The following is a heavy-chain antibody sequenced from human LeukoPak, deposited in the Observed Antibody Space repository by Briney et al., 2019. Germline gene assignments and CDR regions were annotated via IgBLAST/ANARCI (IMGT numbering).Heavy chain of an antibody. J-gene: IGHJ4*02. CDR3: ATPLAVTSESFDH. CDR2: ILSKADGGTT. V-gene: IGHV3-15*07. D-gene: IGHD4-17*01. CDR1: GFTFSSAW. Sequence: GGSLRLSCAASGFTFSSAWMNWVRQAPGKGLEWVGRILSKADGGTTDYTSPVKGRFTVSRDDSKDTLYLQMNSLKTEDTAVYYCATPLAVTSESFDHWGQGTLVTVSS.